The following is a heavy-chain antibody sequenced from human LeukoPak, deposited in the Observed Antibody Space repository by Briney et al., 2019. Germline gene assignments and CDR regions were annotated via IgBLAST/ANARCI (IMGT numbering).Heavy chain of an antibody. J-gene: IGHJ4*02. CDR1: GFTFSSYS. CDR2: IKQDGSEK. Sequence: GGSLRLSCAASGFTFSSYSMNWVRQAPGKGLEWVANIKQDGSEKYYVDSVKGRFTISRDNAKNSLYLQMNSLRAEDTAVYYCARESRDYGSGSYSYYFDYWGQGTLVTVSS. D-gene: IGHD3-10*01. CDR3: ARESRDYGSGSYSYYFDY. V-gene: IGHV3-7*01.